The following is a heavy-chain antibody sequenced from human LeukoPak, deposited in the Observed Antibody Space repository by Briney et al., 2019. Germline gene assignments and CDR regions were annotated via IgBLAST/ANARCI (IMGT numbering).Heavy chain of an antibody. CDR1: GYSFTSYW. V-gene: IGHV5-51*01. CDR3: ARLRDSSSSDVSLGYYFGY. CDR2: IYPGDSDT. Sequence: GESLKISCKGSGYSFTSYWIGWVRQMPGKGLEWMGIIYPGDSDTRYSPSFQGQVTISADKSISTAYLQWSGLKASDTAMYYCARLRDSSSSDVSLGYYFGYWGQGTLVTVSS. J-gene: IGHJ4*02. D-gene: IGHD6-6*01.